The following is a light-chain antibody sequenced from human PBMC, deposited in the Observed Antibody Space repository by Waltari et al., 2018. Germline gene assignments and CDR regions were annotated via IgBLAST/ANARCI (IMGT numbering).Light chain of an antibody. CDR1: TSNLGRNY. CDR2: TNN. V-gene: IGLV1-47*01. J-gene: IGLJ1*01. Sequence: QSVMTQPPSASGTPGQRVSISCSGTTSNLGRNYVHWYQQVPGTAPQLLIHTNNRRPSGVPDRFSASKSDTSASLVIAGLQSEDEAEYYCAAWDDSLRGLVFGTGTQVTV. CDR3: AAWDDSLRGLV.